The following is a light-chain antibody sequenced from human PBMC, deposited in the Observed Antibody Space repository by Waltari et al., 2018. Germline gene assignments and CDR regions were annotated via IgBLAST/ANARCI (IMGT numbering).Light chain of an antibody. V-gene: IGLV2-23*01. CDR1: RTDVGRYNL. Sequence: QSALTQPASVSGPPGQSIPISCPGHRTDVGRYNLVSWYQQHPGKAPKLMIYEGSKRPSGVSTRFSGSKSGNTASLTISGLQAEDEADYYCCSYAGSSTWVFGGGTKLTVL. J-gene: IGLJ3*02. CDR3: CSYAGSSTWV. CDR2: EGS.